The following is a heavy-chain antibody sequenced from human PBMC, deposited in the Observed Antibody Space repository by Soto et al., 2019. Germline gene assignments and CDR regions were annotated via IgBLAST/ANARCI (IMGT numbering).Heavy chain of an antibody. V-gene: IGHV6-1*01. CDR1: GDSVSSNSAA. D-gene: IGHD6-13*01. CDR2: TYYRSKWYN. Sequence: PSQTLSLTCAISGDSVSSNSAAWNWIRQSPSRGLERLGRTYYRSKWYNDYAVSVKSRITINPDTSKNQFSLQLNSVTPEDTAVYYCAREILTSTGYSSPNRFDPWGQRTLVTVSS. J-gene: IGHJ5*02. CDR3: AREILTSTGYSSPNRFDP.